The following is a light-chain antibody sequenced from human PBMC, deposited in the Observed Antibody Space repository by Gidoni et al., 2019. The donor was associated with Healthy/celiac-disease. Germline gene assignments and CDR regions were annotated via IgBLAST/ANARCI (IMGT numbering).Light chain of an antibody. Sequence: QSVLTQPPSVSGAPGQRVTISCTGSSSNIGAGSDVHWYQQLPGTAPKLLIYGNSKRPSGVPDRFSGSKSGTSASLAITGLQAEDEADYYCQSYDSSLSGFYVFGTGTKVTVL. CDR2: GNS. CDR3: QSYDSSLSGFYV. J-gene: IGLJ1*01. CDR1: SSNIGAGSD. V-gene: IGLV1-40*01.